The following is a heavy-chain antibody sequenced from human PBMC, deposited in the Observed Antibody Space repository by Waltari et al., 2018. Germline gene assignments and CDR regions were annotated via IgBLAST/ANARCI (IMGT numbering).Heavy chain of an antibody. Sequence: VQLVESGGGFVQPGGSLRLSCAASGFTFRDDGMNWVRQAPGKGLGWISYNSGSYNAIYDANWVRGRFTISRDNAKDSLYLQMNNLRGDDTAVYYCARGLTTLDLWGQGTLVTVSS. CDR1: GFTFRDDG. CDR2: NSGSYNAI. CDR3: ARGLTTLDL. V-gene: IGHV3-48*04. J-gene: IGHJ5*02.